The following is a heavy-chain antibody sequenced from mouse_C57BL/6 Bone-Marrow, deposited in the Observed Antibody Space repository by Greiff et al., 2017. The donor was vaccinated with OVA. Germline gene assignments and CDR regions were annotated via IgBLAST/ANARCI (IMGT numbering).Heavy chain of an antibody. CDR1: GFTFSDYG. CDR3: ARRDYYGSRWYFDV. D-gene: IGHD1-1*01. J-gene: IGHJ1*03. V-gene: IGHV5-17*01. CDR2: ISSGSSTI. Sequence: EVQLVESGGGLVKPGGSLKLSCAASGFTFSDYGMHWVRQAPEKGLEWVAYISSGSSTIYYADTVKGRFTISRDNAKNTLFLQMTSLRSEDTAMYYCARRDYYGSRWYFDVWGTGTTVTVSS.